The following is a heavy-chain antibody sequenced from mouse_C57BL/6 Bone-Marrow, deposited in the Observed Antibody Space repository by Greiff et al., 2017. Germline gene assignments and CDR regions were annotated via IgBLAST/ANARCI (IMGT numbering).Heavy chain of an antibody. D-gene: IGHD1-1*01. CDR1: GFSLSTFGMG. CDR3: GRMGYYDSSGWDY. V-gene: IGHV8-8*01. CDR2: IWWDDDK. Sequence: QVTLKESGPGILQPSQTLSLTCSFSGFSLSTFGMGVGWIRQPSGKGLEWLAHIWWDDDKYYNPALKSRLTISKATSKNQVFLMIANVDTADTATYCCGRMGYYDSSGWDYWGQGTTLTVSS. J-gene: IGHJ2*01.